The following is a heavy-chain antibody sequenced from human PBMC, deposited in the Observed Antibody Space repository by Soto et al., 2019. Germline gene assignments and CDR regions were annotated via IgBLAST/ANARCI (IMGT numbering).Heavy chain of an antibody. Sequence: QITLKESGPTLVKPTQTLTLTCTFSGFSLSTSGVGVGWIRQPPGKALEWLVLIYWDDDKRYSPSLRSRLTITKDTSKNQVVLTMTNMDPVDTATYYCAHIFRYQLLHSPSEYFQDWGQGTLVTVSS. CDR1: GFSLSTSGVG. D-gene: IGHD2-2*01. J-gene: IGHJ1*01. CDR2: IYWDDDK. V-gene: IGHV2-5*02. CDR3: AHIFRYQLLHSPSEYFQD.